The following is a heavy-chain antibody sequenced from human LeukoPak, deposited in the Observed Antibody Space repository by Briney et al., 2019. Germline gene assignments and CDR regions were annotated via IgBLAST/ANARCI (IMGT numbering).Heavy chain of an antibody. CDR2: ISSSSNTI. CDR1: GFTFSSYT. D-gene: IGHD2-15*01. Sequence: GGSLRLSCAASGFTFSSYTMNWVRQAPGKGLEWVSYISSSSNTIYYADSVKGRFTISRDNSKNTLYLQMNSLRAEDTAVYYCVKGSGGNCYSVADYWGQGTLVTVSS. V-gene: IGHV3-48*04. CDR3: VKGSGGNCYSVADY. J-gene: IGHJ4*02.